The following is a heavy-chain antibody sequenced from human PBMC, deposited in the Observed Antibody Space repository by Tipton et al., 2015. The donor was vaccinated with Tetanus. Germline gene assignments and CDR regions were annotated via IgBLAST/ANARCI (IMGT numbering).Heavy chain of an antibody. V-gene: IGHV5-51*01. CDR3: ARADCSDGVCNFDF. CDR2: IYPGDSDT. J-gene: IGHJ4*02. D-gene: IGHD2-15*01. Sequence: VQLVQSGGEVKKPGESLKISCKGSGYIFTNYWIGWVRQKPGTGLEWMGIIYPGDSDTRYSPSFQGQVTISADKSINTAYLRWSGLEASDPSMFYCARADCSDGVCNFDFWGQGALVTVAS. CDR1: GYIFTNYW.